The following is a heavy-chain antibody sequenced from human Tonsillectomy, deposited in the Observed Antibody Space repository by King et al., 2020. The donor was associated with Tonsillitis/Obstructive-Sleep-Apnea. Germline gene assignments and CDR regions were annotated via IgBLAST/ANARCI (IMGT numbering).Heavy chain of an antibody. D-gene: IGHD3/OR15-3a*01. V-gene: IGHV5-51*01. CDR1: GYSFTDYW. CDR3: ARRSRFFDFHYYYMDV. J-gene: IGHJ6*03. CDR2: IYPADSDT. Sequence: QLVQSGAEVKKPGESLKISCKGSGYSFTDYWIGWVRQMPGKGLEWMGIIYPADSDTRYNPSFQGQVTISADKSINTAYLRWSSLKASDTAIYYCARRSRFFDFHYYYMDVWGTGTTVTVSS.